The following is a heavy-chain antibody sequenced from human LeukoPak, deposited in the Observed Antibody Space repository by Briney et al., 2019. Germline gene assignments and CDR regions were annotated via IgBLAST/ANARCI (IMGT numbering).Heavy chain of an antibody. CDR3: ARSGSSGYLDY. J-gene: IGHJ4*02. V-gene: IGHV3-7*01. CDR2: IKQDGSEK. D-gene: IGHD3-22*01. CDR1: GFTFSSYW. Sequence: GGSLRLSCAASGFTFSSYWMGWVRQAPGKGLEWVANIKQDGSEKYYVDSVKGRFAISRDNAKNSLYLQMNSLRAEDTAVYYCARSGSSGYLDYWGQGTLVTVSS.